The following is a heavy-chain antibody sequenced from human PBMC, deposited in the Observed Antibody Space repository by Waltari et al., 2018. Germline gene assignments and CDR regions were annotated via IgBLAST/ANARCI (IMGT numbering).Heavy chain of an antibody. Sequence: QVQLQESGPGLVKPSETLSLTCAVSGYSISSGYYWGWIRQPPGKGLEWIGSISHSGSTYYPPSLQSRVTISVDTSKNQFSLKLSSVTAADTAVYYCARATVTTSSAFDIWGQGTMVTVSS. CDR3: ARATVTTSSAFDI. V-gene: IGHV4-38-2*01. J-gene: IGHJ3*02. CDR2: ISHSGST. D-gene: IGHD4-17*01. CDR1: GYSISSGYY.